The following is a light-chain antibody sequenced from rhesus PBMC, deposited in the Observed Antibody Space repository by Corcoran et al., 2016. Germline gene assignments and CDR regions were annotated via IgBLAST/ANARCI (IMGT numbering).Light chain of an antibody. J-gene: IGKJ1*01. CDR3: QHGYGTPWT. CDR2: KAS. V-gene: IGKV1-74*01. Sequence: DIQMTQSPSSLSASVGDRVTITCRASENVHNFLNWYQQKPGKAPKFLIYKASTLQSGVPSRFRGSGSGTDDTFTISSLQPEDVATYYCQHGYGTPWTFGQGTKVEIK. CDR1: ENVHNF.